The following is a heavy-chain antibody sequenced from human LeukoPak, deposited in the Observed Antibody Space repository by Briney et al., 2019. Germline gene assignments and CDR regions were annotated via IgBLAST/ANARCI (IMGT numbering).Heavy chain of an antibody. V-gene: IGHV3-15*01. CDR3: TTGSDYGDENTFDY. D-gene: IGHD4-17*01. CDR1: GFTFGNAW. Sequence: PGGSLRLSCAASGFTFGNAWMSWVRQAPGKGLEWVGRIKSKTDGGTTDYAAPVKGRFTISRDDSKNTLYLQMNSLKTEDTAVYYCTTGSDYGDENTFDYWGQGTLVTVSS. J-gene: IGHJ4*02. CDR2: IKSKTDGGTT.